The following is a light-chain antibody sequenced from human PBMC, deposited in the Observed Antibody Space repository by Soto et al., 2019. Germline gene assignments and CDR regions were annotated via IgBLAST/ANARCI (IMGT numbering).Light chain of an antibody. CDR1: QSLSSTY. Sequence: EIVLTQSPGTLSLSPGERATLSCRASQSLSSTYLAWYQQKPGQAPRLLIYDASRRATGIPDRFSGSGSGTDFTLTISRLEPEDFAVYYCQQYGSSRTFGQGTKVEIK. J-gene: IGKJ1*01. CDR2: DAS. V-gene: IGKV3-20*01. CDR3: QQYGSSRT.